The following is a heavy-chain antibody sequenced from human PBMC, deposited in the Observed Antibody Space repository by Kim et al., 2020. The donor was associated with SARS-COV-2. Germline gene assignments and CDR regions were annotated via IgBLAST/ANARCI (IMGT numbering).Heavy chain of an antibody. V-gene: IGHV1-2*02. D-gene: IGHD3-16*01. J-gene: IGHJ4*02. CDR3: ARTRMGDY. CDR1: GYTFTDYS. CDR2: INPNSGTT. Sequence: ASVKVSCKASGYTFTDYSMHWVRQAPGQGLEWMGWINPNSGTTNYAQKFQGRVTMTRDTSISTAYMELSSLRSDDTALYYCARTRMGDYWGQGTLVTVPS.